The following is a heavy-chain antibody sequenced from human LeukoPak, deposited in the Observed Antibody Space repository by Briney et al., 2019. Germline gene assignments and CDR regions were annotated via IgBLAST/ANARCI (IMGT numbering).Heavy chain of an antibody. V-gene: IGHV4-34*01. D-gene: IGHD6-6*01. CDR1: GGSFSGYY. Sequence: PSETLSLTCAVYGGSFSGYYWSWIRQPPGKGLEWIGEINHSGSTNYNPCLKSRVTISVDTPKNQFSLKLSSVTAADTAVYYCARTSSSTDYWGQGTLVTVSS. CDR3: ARTSSSTDY. J-gene: IGHJ4*02. CDR2: INHSGST.